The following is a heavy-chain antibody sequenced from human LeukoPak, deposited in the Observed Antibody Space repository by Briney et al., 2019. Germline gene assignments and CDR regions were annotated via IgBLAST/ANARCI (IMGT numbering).Heavy chain of an antibody. Sequence: SETLSLTCTVSGGSISSYYWSWIRQPPGKGLEWIGYIYYSGSTNYNPSLKSRVTISVDTSKNQFPLKLSSVTAADTAVYYCAXXXYGDYKGAIDYWGQGTLVTVSS. CDR3: AXXXYGDYKGAIDY. V-gene: IGHV4-59*01. D-gene: IGHD4-17*01. CDR2: IYYSGST. CDR1: GGSISSYY. J-gene: IGHJ4*02.